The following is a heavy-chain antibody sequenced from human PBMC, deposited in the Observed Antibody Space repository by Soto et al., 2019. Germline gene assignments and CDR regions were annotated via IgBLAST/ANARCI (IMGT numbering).Heavy chain of an antibody. D-gene: IGHD5-18*01. V-gene: IGHV3-30-3*01. CDR3: ARDTGPNGYNYYYFGMDV. J-gene: IGHJ6*02. CDR1: GFTFSNYA. CDR2: ISYDGSDK. Sequence: QVHLVESGGGVVQPGWSLRLSCAASGFTFSNYAMHWVRQAPGKGLEWVAVISYDGSDKYNANSVKGRFTISRDNSKNTLYMQMNRLRAEDTAVYYCARDTGPNGYNYYYFGMDVWGQGTTVTVSS.